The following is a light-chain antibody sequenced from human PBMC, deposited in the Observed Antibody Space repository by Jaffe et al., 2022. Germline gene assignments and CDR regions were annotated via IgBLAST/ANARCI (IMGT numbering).Light chain of an antibody. Sequence: DIRMTQSPSTLSASVGDRVIITCRASQSIGSWLAWFQQKPGKAPKLLIYKASTLQSGVPSRFSGSGSATEFTLTISSLQPDDFATYYCQQYNDYLYTFGQGTRLEIK. J-gene: IGKJ2*01. V-gene: IGKV1-5*03. CDR3: QQYNDYLYT. CDR1: QSIGSW. CDR2: KAS.